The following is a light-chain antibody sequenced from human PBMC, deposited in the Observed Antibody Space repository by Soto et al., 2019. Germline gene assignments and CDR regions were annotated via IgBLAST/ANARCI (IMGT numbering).Light chain of an antibody. CDR1: SSDVGGYNY. J-gene: IGLJ1*01. V-gene: IGLV2-8*01. CDR2: EVN. Sequence: SPLSQPPSASGTPGQSVSISCTGTSSDVGGYNYVSWYQQHPGKAPKLMIYEVNERSSGVPARFTGSKSGDTALLPVPGLQADDEADYDCSSYAGSSNVFGTGPKVPV. CDR3: SSYAGSSNV.